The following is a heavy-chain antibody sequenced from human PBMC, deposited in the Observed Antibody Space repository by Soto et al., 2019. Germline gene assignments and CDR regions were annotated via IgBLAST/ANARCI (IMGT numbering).Heavy chain of an antibody. CDR2: ISGSGGST. D-gene: IGHD2-2*01. J-gene: IGHJ6*02. Sequence: GGSLRLSCAASGFTFSSYAMSWVRQAPGKGLEWVSAISGSGGSTYYADSVKGRFTISRDNSKNTLYLQMNSLRAEDTAVYYFAKGGVVPAASYYYYYGMDVWGQGTTVTVSS. V-gene: IGHV3-23*01. CDR1: GFTFSSYA. CDR3: AKGGVVPAASYYYYYGMDV.